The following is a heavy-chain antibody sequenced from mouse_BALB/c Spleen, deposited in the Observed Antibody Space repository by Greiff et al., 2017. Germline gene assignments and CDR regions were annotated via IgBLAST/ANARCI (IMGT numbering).Heavy chain of an antibody. CDR3: ARGYYLYYYAMDY. D-gene: IGHD2-3*01. CDR2: ISSGSSTI. Sequence: EVKVEESGGGLVQPGGSRKLSCAASGFTFSSFGMHWVRQAPEKGLEWVAYISSGSSTIYYADTVKGRFTISRDNPKNTLFLQMTSLRSEDTAMYYCARGYYLYYYAMDYWGQGTSVTVSS. J-gene: IGHJ4*01. CDR1: GFTFSSFG. V-gene: IGHV5-17*02.